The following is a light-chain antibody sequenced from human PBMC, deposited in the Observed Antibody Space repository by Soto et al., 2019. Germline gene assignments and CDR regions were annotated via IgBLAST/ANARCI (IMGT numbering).Light chain of an antibody. CDR3: QQYNNWPLT. V-gene: IGKV3-15*01. Sequence: EVVMTQSPVTLSVSPGYRATLSCRASQSVRSNLAWYQQKPGQAPRLLIFDSSIRATDIPFRFTGGGSGTEFTLSISSLQSEDSAVYYCQQYNNWPLTFGGGTKVEIK. CDR2: DSS. J-gene: IGKJ4*01. CDR1: QSVRSN.